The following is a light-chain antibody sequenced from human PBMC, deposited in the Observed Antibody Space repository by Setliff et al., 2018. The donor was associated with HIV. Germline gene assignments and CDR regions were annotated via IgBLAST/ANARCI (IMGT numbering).Light chain of an antibody. CDR3: ASWDDTLNSFV. Sequence: QSVLTQAPSASGTPGRRVAISCSGASFNIGSNFVSWYQQLPGMAPKLLIHRDDQRPSGVPDRFSGSKSGSSASLFISGLRSEDDADYFCASWDDTLNSFVFGSGTKATVL. J-gene: IGLJ1*01. V-gene: IGLV1-47*01. CDR2: RDD. CDR1: SFNIGSNF.